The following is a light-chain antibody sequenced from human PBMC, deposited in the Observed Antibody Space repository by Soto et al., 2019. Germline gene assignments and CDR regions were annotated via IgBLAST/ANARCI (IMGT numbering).Light chain of an antibody. CDR1: ATNIGRNH. J-gene: IGLJ2*01. CDR2: RNN. Sequence: QSVLTQPPSASGTPGQRVTISCSGGATNIGRNHVYWYQQFPGVAPRLLIYRNNQRPSGVPDRISGSKSGTSASLAISGLRSEDEADYYCATWDDSLSGHVVVGGGTKVTVL. CDR3: ATWDDSLSGHVV. V-gene: IGLV1-47*01.